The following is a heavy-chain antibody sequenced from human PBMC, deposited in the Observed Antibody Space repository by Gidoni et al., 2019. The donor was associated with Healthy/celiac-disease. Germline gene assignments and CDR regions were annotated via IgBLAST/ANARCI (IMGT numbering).Heavy chain of an antibody. D-gene: IGHD6-13*01. V-gene: IGHV4-31*03. CDR3: ARGGIAPYYFDY. Sequence: QVQLQESGPGLVKPSQTLSLTCPVSGGSISSGGYYWSWIRQHPGKGLEWIGYIYYSGSTYYNPSLKSRVTISVDTSKNQFSLKLSSVTAADTAVYYCARGGIAPYYFDYWGQGTLVTVSS. CDR2: IYYSGST. CDR1: GGSISSGGYY. J-gene: IGHJ4*02.